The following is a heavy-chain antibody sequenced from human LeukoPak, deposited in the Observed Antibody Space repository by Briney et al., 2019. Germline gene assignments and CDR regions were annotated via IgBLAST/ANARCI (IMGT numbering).Heavy chain of an antibody. CDR2: IYYSGST. Sequence: SETLSLTCTVSGGSISSSSYYWGWIRQPPGKGLEWIGSIYYSGSTYYNPSLKSRVTISVDTSKNQFSLKLSSVTAADTAVYYCARLLTPLYSSSNTYFDYWGQGTLVTVSS. J-gene: IGHJ4*02. V-gene: IGHV4-39*01. D-gene: IGHD6-6*01. CDR3: ARLLTPLYSSSNTYFDY. CDR1: GGSISSSSYY.